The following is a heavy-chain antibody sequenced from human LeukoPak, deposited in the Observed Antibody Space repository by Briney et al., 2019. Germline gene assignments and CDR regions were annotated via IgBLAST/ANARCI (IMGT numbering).Heavy chain of an antibody. J-gene: IGHJ4*02. Sequence: TGGSLRLSCAASGFTFSSYAMHWVRQAPGKGLEWAAVISYDGSNKYYADSVKGRFTISRDNSKNTLYLQMNSLRAEDTAVYYCARDSGDYGDYSYYFDYWGQGTLVTVSS. CDR1: GFTFSSYA. CDR2: ISYDGSNK. D-gene: IGHD4-17*01. CDR3: ARDSGDYGDYSYYFDY. V-gene: IGHV3-30*04.